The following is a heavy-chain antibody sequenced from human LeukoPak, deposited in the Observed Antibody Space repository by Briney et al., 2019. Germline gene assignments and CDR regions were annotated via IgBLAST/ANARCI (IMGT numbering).Heavy chain of an antibody. V-gene: IGHV3-20*04. CDR3: AREGCNLVLVTAATNAFDI. J-gene: IGHJ3*02. CDR1: GFTFGGYG. Sequence: GGSLRLSCATSGFTFGGYGMSWVRQAPGKGLDWVSGINWNGGSTGYADSVKGRFTISRDNAEKSLYLQVNSLRAEDTGMYYCAREGCNLVLVTAATNAFDIWGEGTMVTVSS. CDR2: INWNGGST. D-gene: IGHD2-2*01.